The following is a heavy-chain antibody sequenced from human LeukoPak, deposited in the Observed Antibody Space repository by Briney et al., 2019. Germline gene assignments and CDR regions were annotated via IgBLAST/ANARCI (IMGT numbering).Heavy chain of an antibody. J-gene: IGHJ3*02. CDR2: FDPEDGET. Sequence: GASVKVSCKVSGYTLTELSMHWVRQAPGKGLEWMGGFDPEDGETIYAQKSQGRVTMTEDTSTDTAYMELSSLRSEDTAVYYCATVRYHVVVPAADAFDIWGQGTMVTVSS. CDR1: GYTLTELS. V-gene: IGHV1-24*01. CDR3: ATVRYHVVVPAADAFDI. D-gene: IGHD2-2*01.